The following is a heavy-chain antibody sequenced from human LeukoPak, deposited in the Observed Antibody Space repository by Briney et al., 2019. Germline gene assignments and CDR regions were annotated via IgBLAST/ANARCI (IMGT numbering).Heavy chain of an antibody. CDR2: ISSSSSYI. Sequence: GGSLRLSCAASGFTFSSYSMNWVRQAPGKGLEWVSSISSSSSYIYYADSVKGRFTISRDNAKNSLYLQMNSLRAEDTAVYYCARDGLVVTASTDRGQGTLVTVSS. J-gene: IGHJ4*02. CDR3: ARDGLVVTASTD. D-gene: IGHD2-21*02. CDR1: GFTFSSYS. V-gene: IGHV3-21*01.